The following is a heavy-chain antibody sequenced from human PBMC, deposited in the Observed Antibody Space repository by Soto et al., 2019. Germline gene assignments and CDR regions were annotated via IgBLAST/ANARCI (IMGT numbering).Heavy chain of an antibody. Sequence: GVLRLSCAASGFTVSSNYMSWVRQAPGKGLEWVSVIYSGGSTYYADSVKGRFTISRDNSKNTLYLQMNSLRAEDTAVYYCARDAGELGFDYWGQGTLVTVSS. V-gene: IGHV3-53*01. D-gene: IGHD1-26*01. J-gene: IGHJ4*02. CDR1: GFTVSSNY. CDR2: IYSGGST. CDR3: ARDAGELGFDY.